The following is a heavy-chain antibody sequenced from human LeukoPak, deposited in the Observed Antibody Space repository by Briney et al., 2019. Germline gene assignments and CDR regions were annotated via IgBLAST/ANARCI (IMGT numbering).Heavy chain of an antibody. Sequence: PSETLSLTCTVSGGSISSYYWSWIRQPAGKGLEWIGRIYTSGSTNYNPSLKSRVTMSVDTSKNQFSLKLSSVTAADTAVYYCARGVRYYDSSGYLTSLDAFDIWGQGTMVTVSS. CDR2: IYTSGST. CDR3: ARGVRYYDSSGYLTSLDAFDI. D-gene: IGHD3-22*01. CDR1: GGSISSYY. V-gene: IGHV4-4*07. J-gene: IGHJ3*02.